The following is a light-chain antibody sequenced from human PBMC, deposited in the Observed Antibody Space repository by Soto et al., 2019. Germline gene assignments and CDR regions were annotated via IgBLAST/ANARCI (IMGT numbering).Light chain of an antibody. V-gene: IGKV3-15*01. CDR2: AAS. CDR3: HQYAKYPSLT. Sequence: EIVMSQSPATLSVSPGEGVTLSCRASQSVSSNLAWYQQKPGQAPRLRIYAASTRATGIPARFSGSGSGTELTLPIIILQSKEFAPYYNHQYAKYPSLTFGGGTKVELK. J-gene: IGKJ4*01. CDR1: QSVSSN.